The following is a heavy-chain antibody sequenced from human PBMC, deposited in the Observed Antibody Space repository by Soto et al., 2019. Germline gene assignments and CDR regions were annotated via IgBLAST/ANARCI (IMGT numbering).Heavy chain of an antibody. Sequence: QVQLVESGGGVVQPGRSLRLSCAASGFTFSDYGMHWVRQAPGTGLEWVAVISYAGNDQYYVDSLKARFTISRDNSKETLYLQMNSLRSEDTAVYYCAKVHCPTTNCYWADAFDVWGRGTMVTVSS. CDR2: ISYAGNDQ. J-gene: IGHJ3*01. CDR3: AKVHCPTTNCYWADAFDV. D-gene: IGHD1-26*01. V-gene: IGHV3-30*18. CDR1: GFTFSDYG.